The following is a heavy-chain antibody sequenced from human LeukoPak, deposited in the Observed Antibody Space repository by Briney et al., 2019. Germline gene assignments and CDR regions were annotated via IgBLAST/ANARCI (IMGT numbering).Heavy chain of an antibody. Sequence: GASVKVSCKASGGTFSSYAISWVRQAPGQGLEWMGIINPSGGSTSYAQKFQGRVTMTRDMSTSTVYMELSSLRSEDTAVYYCARGDPFPLDYWGQGTLVTVSS. CDR2: INPSGGST. V-gene: IGHV1-46*01. J-gene: IGHJ4*02. CDR3: ARGDPFPLDY. D-gene: IGHD2-21*01. CDR1: GGTFSSYA.